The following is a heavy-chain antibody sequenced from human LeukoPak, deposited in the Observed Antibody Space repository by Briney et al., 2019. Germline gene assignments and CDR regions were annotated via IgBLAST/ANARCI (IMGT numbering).Heavy chain of an antibody. CDR1: GGSINSRSYY. CDR2: IYYSGT. Sequence: SETLSLTCTVSGGSINSRSYYWGWIRQSPGKGLEWLGSIYYSGTYYNPSLKSRVTISVDTSKNQFSLTLTSVTAADTAVYYCEREPKWPSYSGTYYLYYMDVWGQGNTVTVSS. CDR3: EREPKWPSYSGTYYLYYMDV. J-gene: IGHJ6*03. D-gene: IGHD1-26*01. V-gene: IGHV4-39*02.